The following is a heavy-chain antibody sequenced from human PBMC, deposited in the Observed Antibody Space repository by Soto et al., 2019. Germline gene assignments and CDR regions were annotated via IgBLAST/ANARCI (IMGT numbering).Heavy chain of an antibody. D-gene: IGHD2-8*01. CDR3: ARYCTNGVCYQPPYYYYGMDV. CDR2: ISAYNGNT. J-gene: IGHJ6*02. Sequence: ASVKVSCKASGYTFTSYGICWVRQAPGQGLEWMGWISAYNGNTNYAQKLQGRVTMTTDTSTSTAYMELRSLRSDDTAVYYCARYCTNGVCYQPPYYYYGMDVWGQGTTVTVSS. V-gene: IGHV1-18*01. CDR1: GYTFTSYG.